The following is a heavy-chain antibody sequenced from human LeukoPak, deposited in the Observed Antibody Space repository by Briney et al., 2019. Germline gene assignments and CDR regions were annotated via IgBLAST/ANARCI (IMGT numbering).Heavy chain of an antibody. CDR3: TRDLGLDIVVVPAATAFDI. CDR2: IRSKAYGGTT. D-gene: IGHD2-2*03. J-gene: IGHJ3*02. V-gene: IGHV3-49*04. CDR1: GFTFGEYA. Sequence: GGSLRLSCTASGFTFGEYAMSWVRQAPGKGLEWVGFIRSKAYGGTTEYAASVKGRFTISRDDSKSIAYLQMNSLKTEDTAVYYCTRDLGLDIVVVPAATAFDIWGQGTMVTVSS.